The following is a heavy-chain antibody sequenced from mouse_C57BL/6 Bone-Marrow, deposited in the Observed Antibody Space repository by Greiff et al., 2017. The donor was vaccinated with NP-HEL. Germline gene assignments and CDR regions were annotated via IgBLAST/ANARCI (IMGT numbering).Heavy chain of an antibody. Sequence: VQLQQSGGGLVKPGGSLKLSCAASGFTFSDYGMHWVRQAPEKGLEWVAYISSGSSTIYYADTVKGRFTISRDNAKNTLFLQMTSLRSEDTAMYYCARGDWDWFAYWGQGTLVTVSA. CDR3: ARGDWDWFAY. CDR1: GFTFSDYG. V-gene: IGHV5-17*01. CDR2: ISSGSSTI. D-gene: IGHD4-1*01. J-gene: IGHJ3*01.